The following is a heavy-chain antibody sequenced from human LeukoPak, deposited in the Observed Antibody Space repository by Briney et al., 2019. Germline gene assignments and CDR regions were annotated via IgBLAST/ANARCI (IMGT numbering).Heavy chain of an antibody. J-gene: IGHJ4*02. CDR1: GGSVSSGSYY. Sequence: PSETLSLTCTVSGGSVSSGSYYWSWIRQPPGKGLEWIGYIYYSGSTNYNPSLKSRVTISVDTSKNQFSLKLSSATAADTAVYYCARDRWNDRMIDYWGQGTLVTVSS. V-gene: IGHV4-61*01. CDR3: ARDRWNDRMIDY. D-gene: IGHD1-1*01. CDR2: IYYSGST.